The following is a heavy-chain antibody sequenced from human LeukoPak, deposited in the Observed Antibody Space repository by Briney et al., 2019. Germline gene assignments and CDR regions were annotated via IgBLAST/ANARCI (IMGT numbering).Heavy chain of an antibody. CDR1: GFTFSSYA. CDR2: ISGSGGST. CDR3: AKFRVGAKRPFDY. J-gene: IGHJ4*02. V-gene: IGHV3-23*01. Sequence: GGSLRLPCAASGFTFSSYAMSWVRQAPGKGLEWVSAISGSGGSTYYADSVKGRFTISRDNSKNTLYLQMNSLRAEDTAVYYCAKFRVGAKRPFDYWGQGTLDTVSS. D-gene: IGHD1-26*01.